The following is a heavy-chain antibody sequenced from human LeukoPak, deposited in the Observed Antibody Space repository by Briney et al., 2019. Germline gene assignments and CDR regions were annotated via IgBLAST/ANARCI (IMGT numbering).Heavy chain of an antibody. J-gene: IGHJ6*02. V-gene: IGHV3-7*01. CDR3: AREELLGAYYYYGMDV. CDR2: IKQDGSEK. CDR1: GFTFSSYW. Sequence: GGSLRLSCAASGFTFSSYWMSWVRQAAGKGLEWVANIKQDGSEKYYVDSVKGRFTISRDNAKNSLYLQMNSLRAEDTAVYYCAREELLGAYYYYGMDVWGQGTTVTVSS. D-gene: IGHD1-26*01.